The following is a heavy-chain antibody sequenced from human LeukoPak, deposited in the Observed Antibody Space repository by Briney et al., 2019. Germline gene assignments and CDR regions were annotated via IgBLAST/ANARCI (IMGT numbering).Heavy chain of an antibody. CDR2: INPSGGST. D-gene: IGHD2-21*02. CDR3: ASYQVVVTAEDASDI. J-gene: IGHJ3*02. Sequence: ASVKVSCKASGYTFTSYYMHWVRQAPGQGLEWMGIINPSGGSTSYAQKFQGRVTITADKSTSTAYMELSSLRSEDTAVYYCASYQVVVTAEDASDIWGQGTMVTVSS. V-gene: IGHV1-46*01. CDR1: GYTFTSYY.